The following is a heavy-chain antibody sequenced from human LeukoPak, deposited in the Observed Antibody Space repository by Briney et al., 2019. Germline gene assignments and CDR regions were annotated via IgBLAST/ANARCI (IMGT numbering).Heavy chain of an antibody. V-gene: IGHV3-30*02. Sequence: PGGSLRLSCAASGFTFSSYWMSWVRQAPGKGLEWVAFIRYDGSNKYYADSVKGRFTISRDNSKNTLYLQMNSLRAEDTAVYYCARESAAAGKFPTDYWGQGTLVTVSS. CDR1: GFTFSSYW. J-gene: IGHJ4*02. CDR3: ARESAAAGKFPTDY. D-gene: IGHD6-13*01. CDR2: IRYDGSNK.